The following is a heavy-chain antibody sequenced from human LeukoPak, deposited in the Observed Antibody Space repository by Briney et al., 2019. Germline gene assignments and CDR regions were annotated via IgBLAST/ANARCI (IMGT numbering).Heavy chain of an antibody. J-gene: IGHJ4*02. Sequence: SETLSLTCAVYGGSFSGYYWSWIRQPPGKGLEWIGEINHSGSTNCNPSLKSRVTISVDTSKNQFSLKLSSVTAADTAVYYCARAGRVYDSSGYTPYYFDYWGQGTLVTVSS. D-gene: IGHD3-22*01. V-gene: IGHV4-34*01. CDR3: ARAGRVYDSSGYTPYYFDY. CDR1: GGSFSGYY. CDR2: INHSGST.